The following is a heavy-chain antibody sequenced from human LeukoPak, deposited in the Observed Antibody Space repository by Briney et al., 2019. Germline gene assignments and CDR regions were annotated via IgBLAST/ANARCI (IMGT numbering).Heavy chain of an antibody. CDR2: ISGSGGST. V-gene: IGHV3-23*01. D-gene: IGHD3-22*01. Sequence: GGSLRLSCAASGFTFSSYAMSWVRQAPGKGLEWVSAISGSGGSTYYADSVKGRFTISRDNAKNSLYLQMNSLRAEDTAVYYCARGPRYYYDSSGYSYFDYWGQGTLVTVSS. J-gene: IGHJ4*02. CDR3: ARGPRYYYDSSGYSYFDY. CDR1: GFTFSSYA.